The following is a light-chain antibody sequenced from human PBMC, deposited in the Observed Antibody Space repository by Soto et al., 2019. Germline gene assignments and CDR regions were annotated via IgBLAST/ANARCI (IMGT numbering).Light chain of an antibody. CDR3: QQLKSYPIT. J-gene: IGKJ5*01. Sequence: DIQLTQSPSFLSASVGDRVTITCRASQGISSYLAWYQQKPGKAPKLLIYAASTLQSGVPSRFSGSGSGTEFTLPSSSLQPEDVATSYWQQLKSYPITFGHGTRLEI. V-gene: IGKV1-9*01. CDR2: AAS. CDR1: QGISSY.